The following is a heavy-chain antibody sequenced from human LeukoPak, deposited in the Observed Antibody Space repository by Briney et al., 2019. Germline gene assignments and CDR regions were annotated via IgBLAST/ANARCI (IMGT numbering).Heavy chain of an antibody. CDR2: ISGTGNTK. D-gene: IGHD4/OR15-4a*01. Sequence: GGSLRLSCAASGFTFSSHSMNWVRQAPGKGLEWISYISGTGNTKHYVDSVMGRFTISRDNAKNSVYLQMNSLRDEDTAVYYCAIDLTSEPTPWGQGTLVTVSS. CDR3: AIDLTSEPTP. CDR1: GFTFSSHS. V-gene: IGHV3-48*02. J-gene: IGHJ5*02.